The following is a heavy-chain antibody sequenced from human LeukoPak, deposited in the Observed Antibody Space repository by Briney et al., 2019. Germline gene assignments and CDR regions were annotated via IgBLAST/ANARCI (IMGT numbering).Heavy chain of an antibody. J-gene: IGHJ3*02. V-gene: IGHV4-59*01. CDR2: IYYSGST. Sequence: SETLSLTCTVSGGSISSYYWSWIRQPPGKGLEWIGYIYYSGSTNYNPSLKSRVTISVDTSKNQFSLKLSSVTAADRAVYYCAREGGIFAQRMIAFDIWGQGTMVTVSS. D-gene: IGHD3-16*02. CDR3: AREGGIFAQRMIAFDI. CDR1: GGSISSYY.